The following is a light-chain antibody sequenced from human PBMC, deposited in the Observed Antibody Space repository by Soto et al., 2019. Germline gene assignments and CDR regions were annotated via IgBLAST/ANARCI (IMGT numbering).Light chain of an antibody. Sequence: EIVLTQSPGTLSVSPGERATLSCRASQTISSNYLAWYQQKPGQAPNLLIYGTSSSATGIPDRFSGSGSGTDFTLTISRLEPEDSAIYYCQQYVSWTFDRATKVEI. V-gene: IGKV3-20*01. CDR1: QTISSNY. J-gene: IGKJ1*01. CDR3: QQYVSWT. CDR2: GTS.